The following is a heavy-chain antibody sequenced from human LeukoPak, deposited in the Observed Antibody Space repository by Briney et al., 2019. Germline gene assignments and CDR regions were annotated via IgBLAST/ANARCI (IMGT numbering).Heavy chain of an antibody. CDR3: ARGGRNYDFWSGYIPDAFDI. CDR1: GSSISSYY. V-gene: IGHV4-59*01. J-gene: IGHJ3*02. Sequence: SETLSLTCTVSGSSISSYYWSWIRQPPGKGLEWIGYIYYSGSTNYNPSLKSRVTISVDTSKNQFSLKLSSVTAADTAVYYCARGGRNYDFWSGYIPDAFDIWGQGTMVTVSS. D-gene: IGHD3-3*01. CDR2: IYYSGST.